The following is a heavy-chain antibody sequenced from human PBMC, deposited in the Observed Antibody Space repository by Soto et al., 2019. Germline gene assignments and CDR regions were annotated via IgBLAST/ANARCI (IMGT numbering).Heavy chain of an antibody. V-gene: IGHV4-39*01. CDR2: IYYTGNT. D-gene: IGHD2-15*01. J-gene: IGHJ6*02. Sequence: SLPLSLTWTVVDGSIASNSYCWSLKRQPPGKGLEWIGTIYYTGNTYYNPSLKSRVSIFVDTSKNQFTLNLSSVTAADTAVYYCARHLTYCSAGSCYPAIPYYGMDVWGQGTTVTVSS. CDR3: ARHLTYCSAGSCYPAIPYYGMDV. CDR1: DGSIASNSYC.